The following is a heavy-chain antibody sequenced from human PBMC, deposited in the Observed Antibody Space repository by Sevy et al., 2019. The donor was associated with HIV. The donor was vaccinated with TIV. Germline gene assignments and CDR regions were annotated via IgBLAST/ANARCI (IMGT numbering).Heavy chain of an antibody. CDR2: ISYDGSNK. CDR3: ARDQDDYGGNLRTGWFDP. V-gene: IGHV3-30*01. CDR1: GFTFSSYA. J-gene: IGHJ5*02. D-gene: IGHD4-17*01. Sequence: GGCLRLSCAASGFTFSSYAMHWVRQAPGKGLEWVALISYDGSNKYYADSVKGRFTISRDNSKNTLYLQMNSLRAEDTDVYYCARDQDDYGGNLRTGWFDPWGQGTLVLVSS.